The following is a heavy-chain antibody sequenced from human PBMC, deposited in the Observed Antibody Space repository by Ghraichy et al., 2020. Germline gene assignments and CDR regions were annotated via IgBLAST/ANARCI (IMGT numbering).Heavy chain of an antibody. J-gene: IGHJ6*02. V-gene: IGHV1-8*01. Sequence: ASVKVSCKASGYTFTSYDINWVRQATGQGLEWMGWMNPNSGNTGYAQKFQGRVTMTRNTSISTAYMELSSLRSEDTAVYYCAQYYDFWSGYYIGSYYYGMDVWGQGTTVTVSS. CDR1: GYTFTSYD. D-gene: IGHD3-3*01. CDR3: AQYYDFWSGYYIGSYYYGMDV. CDR2: MNPNSGNT.